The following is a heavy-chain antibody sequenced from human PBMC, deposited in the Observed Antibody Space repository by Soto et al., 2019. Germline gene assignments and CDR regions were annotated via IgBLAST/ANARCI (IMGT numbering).Heavy chain of an antibody. CDR3: ACGEGSSSIGPAEDAFDI. CDR2: IIPILGIA. CDR1: GGTFSSYT. V-gene: IGHV1-69*02. Sequence: GASVKVSCKASGGTFSSYTISWVRPAPGQGLEWMGRIIPILGIANYAQKFQGRVTITADKSTSTAYMELSSLRSEDTAVYYCACGEGSSSIGPAEDAFDIWGQGTMVTVSS. D-gene: IGHD6-6*01. J-gene: IGHJ3*02.